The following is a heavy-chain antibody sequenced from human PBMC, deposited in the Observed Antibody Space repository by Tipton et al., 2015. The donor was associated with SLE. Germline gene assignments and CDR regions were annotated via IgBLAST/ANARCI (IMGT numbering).Heavy chain of an antibody. CDR2: IYYSGSP. V-gene: IGHV4-31*03. J-gene: IGHJ5*02. Sequence: TLSLTCNVSGGSFSSGAYYWSWIRQHPGKGLEWIGYIYYSGSPYYNPSLKSRVTISLDMSKNQFSLRLSSVTAADTAVYYCPIYYHDSTGLHWFDPWGQGTLVTVSS. CDR3: PIYYHDSTGLHWFDP. D-gene: IGHD3-22*01. CDR1: GGSFSSGAYY.